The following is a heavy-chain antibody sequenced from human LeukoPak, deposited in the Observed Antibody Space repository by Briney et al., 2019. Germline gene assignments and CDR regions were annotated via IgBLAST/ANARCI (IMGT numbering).Heavy chain of an antibody. Sequence: SETLSPTCAVSGASISSGHWWTWVRQSPGKGLEWIGEIYHSGSTDYNPSLKSRVTISVDKSNNQFSLRLTYVTAADTAAYYCARDQTVRSWYFDLWGRGTLVTVSS. CDR1: GASISSGHW. CDR3: ARDQTVRSWYFDL. CDR2: IYHSGST. D-gene: IGHD4-17*01. J-gene: IGHJ2*01. V-gene: IGHV4-4*02.